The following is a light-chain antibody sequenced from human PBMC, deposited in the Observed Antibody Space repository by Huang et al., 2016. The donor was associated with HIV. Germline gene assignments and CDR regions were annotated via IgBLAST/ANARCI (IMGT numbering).Light chain of an antibody. Sequence: DIQMTQSPSSLSASVGDRVTITCQASQDISNYLNWYQQKPGKAPKLLIYDASNLETGVPSRFSGSGSGTDFTVTISSLQPEDIATYYCQQYEDLPRTFGQGTKLESK. V-gene: IGKV1-33*01. CDR1: QDISNY. CDR3: QQYEDLPRT. CDR2: DAS. J-gene: IGKJ2*01.